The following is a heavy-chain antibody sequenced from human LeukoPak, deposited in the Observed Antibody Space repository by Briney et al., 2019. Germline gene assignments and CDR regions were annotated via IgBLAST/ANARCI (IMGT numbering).Heavy chain of an antibody. CDR3: ARFGYCSSTSCENYYYMDV. J-gene: IGHJ6*03. V-gene: IGHV4-34*01. D-gene: IGHD2-2*01. Sequence: SETLSLTCAVSRGSFSGYYWRWIRQPPGKGLEWIGEINHSGSTNYNPSLKSRVTISVNTSKNQFSLKLSSVTAADTAVYYCARFGYCSSTSCENYYYMDVWGKGTTVTVSS. CDR2: INHSGST. CDR1: RGSFSGYY.